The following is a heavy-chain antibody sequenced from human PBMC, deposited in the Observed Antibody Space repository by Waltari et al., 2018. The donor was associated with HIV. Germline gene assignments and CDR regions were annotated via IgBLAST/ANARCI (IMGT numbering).Heavy chain of an antibody. CDR1: GFTFSSYG. V-gene: IGHV3-33*01. D-gene: IGHD3-22*01. Sequence: QVKLVESGGGVVQPGRSLRLSCAASGFTFSSYGMHWVRQAPGKGLEWITVVWYDGRNKHYADSVKGRFTISRDNSKNTLYLEMNNLRAEDTAVYYCTRDMRFGHGNSNPPFAYWGLGTLVTVSS. CDR3: TRDMRFGHGNSNPPFAY. CDR2: VWYDGRNK. J-gene: IGHJ4*02.